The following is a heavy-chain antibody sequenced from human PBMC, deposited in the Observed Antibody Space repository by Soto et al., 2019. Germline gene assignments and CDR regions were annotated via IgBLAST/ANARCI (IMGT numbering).Heavy chain of an antibody. CDR3: ARALGMDNRYYYYGMDV. CDR1: GGTFSSYA. Sequence: QVQLVQSGAEVKKPGSSVKVSCKASGGTFSSYAISWVRQAPGQGLEWMGGIIPIFGTANYAQKFQGRVTSTADESTSTAYMELSSLRSEDTAVYYCARALGMDNRYYYYGMDVWGQGTTVTVSS. J-gene: IGHJ6*02. V-gene: IGHV1-69*01. D-gene: IGHD3-3*01. CDR2: IIPIFGTA.